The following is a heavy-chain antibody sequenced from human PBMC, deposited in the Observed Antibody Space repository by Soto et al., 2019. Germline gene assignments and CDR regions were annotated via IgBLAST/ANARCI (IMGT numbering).Heavy chain of an antibody. Sequence: SQTLSLTCAISGDSVSSNSAAWNWIRQSPSRGLEWLGRTYYRSKWYNDYAVSVKSRITINPDTSKNQFSLQLNSVTPEDTAVYYCARDRGASSSSGYYSGMDVWGQGTTVTVSS. V-gene: IGHV6-1*01. D-gene: IGHD6-6*01. CDR1: GDSVSSNSAA. CDR3: ARDRGASSSSGYYSGMDV. J-gene: IGHJ6*02. CDR2: TYYRSKWYN.